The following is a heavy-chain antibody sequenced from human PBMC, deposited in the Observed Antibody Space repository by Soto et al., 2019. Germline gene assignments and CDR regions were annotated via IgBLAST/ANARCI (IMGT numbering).Heavy chain of an antibody. CDR3: ARVSGTTGTGDAFDI. D-gene: IGHD1-1*01. J-gene: IGHJ3*02. Sequence: VQLVESGGGVVQPGRSLRLSCAASGFTFSSYGMHWVRQAPGKGLEWVAVIWYDGSNKYYADSVKGRFTISRDNSKNTLYLQMNSLRAEDTAVYYCARVSGTTGTGDAFDIWGQGTMVTVSS. CDR2: IWYDGSNK. V-gene: IGHV3-33*01. CDR1: GFTFSSYG.